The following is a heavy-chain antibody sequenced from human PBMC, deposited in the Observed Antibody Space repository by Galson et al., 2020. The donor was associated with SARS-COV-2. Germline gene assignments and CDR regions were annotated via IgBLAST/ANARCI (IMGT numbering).Heavy chain of an antibody. D-gene: IGHD2-15*01. Sequence: GGSLRLSRAASGFTVSSNYMSWVRQAPGKGLEWVSVIYSGGSTYYADSVKGRFTISRDNSKNTLYLQMNSLRAEDTAVYYCARAPYGGNADYFDYWGQGTLVTVSS. CDR1: GFTVSSNY. V-gene: IGHV3-53*01. J-gene: IGHJ4*02. CDR2: IYSGGST. CDR3: ARAPYGGNADYFDY.